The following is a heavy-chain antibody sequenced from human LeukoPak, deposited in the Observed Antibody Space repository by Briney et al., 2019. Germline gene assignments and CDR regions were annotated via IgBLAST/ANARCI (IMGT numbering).Heavy chain of an antibody. D-gene: IGHD3-3*01. CDR3: ATADFWGGFSSWFDP. Sequence: WETLSLTCTVSGGSISSYYWSWIRQPPGKGLEWVGYIYYSGSTNYNPSLKSRVTISVDTSKNQFSLKLSSVTAADTAVYYCATADFWGGFSSWFDPWGQGTLVIVSS. CDR2: IYYSGST. CDR1: GGSISSYY. V-gene: IGHV4-59*12. J-gene: IGHJ5*02.